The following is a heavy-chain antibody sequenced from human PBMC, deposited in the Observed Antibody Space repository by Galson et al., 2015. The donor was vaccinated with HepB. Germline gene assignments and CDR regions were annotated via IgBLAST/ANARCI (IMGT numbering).Heavy chain of an antibody. J-gene: IGHJ4*02. V-gene: IGHV1-69*04. CDR3: ARGGKDSNRHDY. D-gene: IGHD6-13*01. CDR1: GGTFSSYA. Sequence: SVKVSCKASGGTFSSYAISWVRQAPGQGLEWMGRIIPILGIANYAQKFQGRVTITADKSTSTAYMELSSLRSEDTAVYYCARGGKDSNRHDYWGQGTLVTVSS. CDR2: IIPILGIA.